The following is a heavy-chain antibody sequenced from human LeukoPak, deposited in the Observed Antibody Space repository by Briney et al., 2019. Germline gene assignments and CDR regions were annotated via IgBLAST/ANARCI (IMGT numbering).Heavy chain of an antibody. D-gene: IGHD6-6*01. CDR1: GGSISSSYW. V-gene: IGHV4-4*02. J-gene: IGHJ4*02. CDR3: ARESIAARPADY. Sequence: SGTLSLTCAVSGGSISSSYWWSWVRQPPGKGLEWIGEVYHSGSTNYRPSLKSRVTLSVDKSKNQFSLRLNSVTAADTAVYYCARESIAARPADYWGQGTLVTVSS. CDR2: VYHSGST.